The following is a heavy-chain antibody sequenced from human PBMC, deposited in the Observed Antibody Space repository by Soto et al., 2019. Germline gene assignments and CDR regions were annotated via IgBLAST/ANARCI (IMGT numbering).Heavy chain of an antibody. D-gene: IGHD4-17*01. V-gene: IGHV3-48*02. CDR2: ISSSSSTI. Sequence: GGSLRLSCAASGFTFSSYSMNWVRQAPGKGLEWVSYISSSSSTIYYADSVKGRFTISRDNAKNSLYLQMNSLRDEDTAVYYCARGGLPYYYYYGMDVWGQGTTVTVSS. CDR1: GFTFSSYS. CDR3: ARGGLPYYYYYGMDV. J-gene: IGHJ6*02.